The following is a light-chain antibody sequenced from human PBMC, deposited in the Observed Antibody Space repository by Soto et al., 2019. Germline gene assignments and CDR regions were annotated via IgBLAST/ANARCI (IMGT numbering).Light chain of an antibody. CDR2: DTK. J-gene: IGLJ2*01. Sequence: QSVLTQPPSVSAAPGQTVTISCSGSGSNIGKNDVSWYLQLPAAAPKLLIYDTKKRPSGIPDRFSGSKSGTSATLCITGLQTGDEADYFCGTWNTRLCVVVFGGGTKLTVL. CDR3: GTWNTRLCVVV. CDR1: GSNIGKND. V-gene: IGLV1-51*01.